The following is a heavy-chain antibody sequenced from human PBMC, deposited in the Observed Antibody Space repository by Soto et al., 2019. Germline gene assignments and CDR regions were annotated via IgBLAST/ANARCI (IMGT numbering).Heavy chain of an antibody. Sequence: SVQVSCKASGGTFSSYAISGVRQAPGQGLEWMGGIIPIFGTANYAQKFQGRVTITADESTSTAYMELSSLRSEDTAVYYCASHGDATSSSWYKLFDYRG. D-gene: IGHD6-13*01. CDR1: GGTFSSYA. CDR2: IIPIFGTA. CDR3: ASHGDATSSSWYKLFDY. V-gene: IGHV1-69*13. J-gene: IGHJ4*01.